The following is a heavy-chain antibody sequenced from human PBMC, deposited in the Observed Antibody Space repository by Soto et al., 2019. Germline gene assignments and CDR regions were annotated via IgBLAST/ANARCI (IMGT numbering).Heavy chain of an antibody. J-gene: IGHJ6*02. CDR3: ARAAAAGYYYYYGMDV. D-gene: IGHD6-13*01. Sequence: SETLSLTCTVSGGSISSYYWSWIRQPPEKGLEWIGYIYYSGSTNYNPSLKSRDTISVDTSKNQFSLKLSSVTAADTAVYYCARAAAAGYYYYYGMDVWGQGTTVTVSS. V-gene: IGHV4-59*01. CDR1: GGSISSYY. CDR2: IYYSGST.